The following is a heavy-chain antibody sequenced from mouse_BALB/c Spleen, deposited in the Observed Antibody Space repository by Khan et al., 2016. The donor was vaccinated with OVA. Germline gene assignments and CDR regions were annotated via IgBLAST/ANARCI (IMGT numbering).Heavy chain of an antibody. CDR3: ARGSGEYRCAY. V-gene: IGHV1S137*01. J-gene: IGHJ3*01. D-gene: IGHD1-3*01. Sequence: QVQLQQPGAELVRPGVSVKISCKGSGYTFTDYAMHWVKQSHAKSLERIGVISTHYGDASYNQKFTGKATMTVNNSSSTAYMELARLTSEDSACYYCARGSGEYRCAYWGQGTLVTVSA. CDR2: ISTHYGDA. CDR1: GYTFTDYA.